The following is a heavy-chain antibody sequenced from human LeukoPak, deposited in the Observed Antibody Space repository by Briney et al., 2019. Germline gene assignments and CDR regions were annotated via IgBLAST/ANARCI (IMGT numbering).Heavy chain of an antibody. V-gene: IGHV3-23*01. CDR1: GFTFSDYA. CDR3: ARGRYRHYFDY. J-gene: IGHJ4*02. Sequence: GGSLRLSCAASGFTFSDYAMSWVRQAPGKGLEWVSTFSGIGSRTYYADSVKGRFTISRDNAKNSLYLQMNSLRAEDTAVYYCARGRYRHYFDYWGQGTLVTVSS. CDR2: FSGIGSRT. D-gene: IGHD3-16*02.